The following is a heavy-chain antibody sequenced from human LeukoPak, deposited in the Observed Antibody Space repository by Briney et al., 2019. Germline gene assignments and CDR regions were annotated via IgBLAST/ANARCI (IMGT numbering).Heavy chain of an antibody. D-gene: IGHD2-15*01. Sequence: PGGSLRLSCAASGFTFSSYSMNWVRQAPGKGLEWVSSISSSSYIYYADSVKGRFTISRDNAKNSLYLQMNSLRAEDTAVYYCARVPTYCSGGSCYGGYFDYWGQGTLVTVSS. V-gene: IGHV3-21*01. CDR3: ARVPTYCSGGSCYGGYFDY. CDR1: GFTFSSYS. J-gene: IGHJ4*02. CDR2: ISSSSYI.